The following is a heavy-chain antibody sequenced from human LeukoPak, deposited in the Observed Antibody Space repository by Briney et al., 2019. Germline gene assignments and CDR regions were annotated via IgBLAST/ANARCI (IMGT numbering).Heavy chain of an antibody. Sequence: GGSLRLSCAASEFTVSSNYMNWVRQAPGKGLEWVSIIYSGGSTYYADSVKGRFTISRDNSKNTLYLQMNSLRAEDTAVYYCVGSGWYGYFDYWGQGTLVTVSS. D-gene: IGHD6-19*01. V-gene: IGHV3-53*01. J-gene: IGHJ4*02. CDR2: IYSGGST. CDR3: VGSGWYGYFDY. CDR1: EFTVSSNY.